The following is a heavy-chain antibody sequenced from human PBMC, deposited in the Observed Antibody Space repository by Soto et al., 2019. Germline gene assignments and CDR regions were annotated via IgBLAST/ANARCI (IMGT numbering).Heavy chain of an antibody. Sequence: GESLKISCKGSGYSFTSYWIGWVRQMPGKGLEWMGIIYPGDSDTRYSPSFQGQVTISADKSIGTAYLQWSSLKASDTAMYYCARQGSMYYDFWSGYSRGVDAFDIWGQGTMVTVSS. CDR1: GYSFTSYW. J-gene: IGHJ3*02. D-gene: IGHD3-3*01. CDR3: ARQGSMYYDFWSGYSRGVDAFDI. CDR2: IYPGDSDT. V-gene: IGHV5-51*01.